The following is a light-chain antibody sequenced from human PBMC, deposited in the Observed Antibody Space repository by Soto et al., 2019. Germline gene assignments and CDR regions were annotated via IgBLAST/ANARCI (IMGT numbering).Light chain of an antibody. CDR2: AAS. V-gene: IGKV3-20*01. CDR1: QSVTVNS. CDR3: QQYNTWPNT. Sequence: EILLTQSPSTLSLSPGEGVTLSCRASQSVTVNSLAWYQQKPGQAPRLLIYAASTRDTAVPDRFTGSGSGTDFALTISRLEPEDFAVYYCQQYNTWPNTFGQGTKVDIK. J-gene: IGKJ2*01.